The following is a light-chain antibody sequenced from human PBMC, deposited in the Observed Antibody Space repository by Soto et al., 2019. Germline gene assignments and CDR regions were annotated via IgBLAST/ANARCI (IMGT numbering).Light chain of an antibody. J-gene: IGKJ4*01. CDR2: LGS. Sequence: EIGMTQSPPPLPVTPGEPASISSRSSRTPLHINGYNHLDWNRQTPGQPPQPLIYLGSNRASGVPDRFSGSGSGTDFTLKISRVEAEDVGVYYCMQALQTRLTFGGGTKVEIK. CDR1: RTPLHINGYNH. CDR3: MQALQTRLT. V-gene: IGKV2-28*01.